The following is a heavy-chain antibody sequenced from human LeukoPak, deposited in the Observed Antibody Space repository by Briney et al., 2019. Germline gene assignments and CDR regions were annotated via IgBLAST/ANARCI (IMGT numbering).Heavy chain of an antibody. D-gene: IGHD2-2*02. Sequence: GASVTVSCTASGYTFTSYYMHWVRQAPGQGLEWMGIINPSGGSTSYAQKFQGRVTMTRDTSTSTVYMELSSLRSEDTAVYYCARVGGYRSSTSCYTYWGQGTLVTVSS. CDR2: INPSGGST. CDR1: GYTFTSYY. CDR3: ARVGGYRSSTSCYTY. V-gene: IGHV1-46*01. J-gene: IGHJ4*02.